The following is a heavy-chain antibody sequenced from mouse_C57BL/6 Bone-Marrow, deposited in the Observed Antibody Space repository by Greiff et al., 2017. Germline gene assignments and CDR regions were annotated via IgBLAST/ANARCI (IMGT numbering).Heavy chain of an antibody. CDR1: GFYIKDGY. J-gene: IGHJ1*03. CDR2: IDPENGDT. Sequence: EVQLQQSGAELVRPGASVKLSCTASGFYIKDGYMHWVKQRPEQGLEWIGWIDPENGDTEYASKFQGKATITADTSSNTAYLQLSSLTSEDTAVYYCTTGYFDVWGTGTTVTVSS. V-gene: IGHV14-4*01. CDR3: TTGYFDV.